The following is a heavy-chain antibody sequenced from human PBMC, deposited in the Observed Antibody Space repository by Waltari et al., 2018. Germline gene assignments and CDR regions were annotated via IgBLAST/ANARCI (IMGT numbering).Heavy chain of an antibody. Sequence: QVQLQESGPGLVKPSQTLSLTCTASGGSTSSCAYYWRWIRQPPGKGLEWIGYIYYSGSTYYNPSLKSRVTISVDTSKNQFSLKLSSVTAADTAVYYCAREDIVARGAFDIWGQGTMVTVSS. CDR3: AREDIVARGAFDI. J-gene: IGHJ3*02. D-gene: IGHD5-12*01. CDR1: GGSTSSCAYY. CDR2: IYYSGST. V-gene: IGHV4-30-4*01.